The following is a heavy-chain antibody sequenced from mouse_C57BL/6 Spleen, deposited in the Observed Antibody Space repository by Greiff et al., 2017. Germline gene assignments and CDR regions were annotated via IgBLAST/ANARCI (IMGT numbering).Heavy chain of an antibody. Sequence: QVQLQQSGPELVRPGASVKISCKAPGYTFTSHWMQWVRQRPGQGREWFGEIFPGSGSTYYNEKFKGKATLTVDTSSNTAYMQLSCLTPEDSAVYCCARDDSDGFAYWGQWTLVTVSA. J-gene: IGHJ3*01. CDR1: GYTFTSHW. CDR3: ARDDSDGFAY. V-gene: IGHV1-56*01. CDR2: IFPGSGST.